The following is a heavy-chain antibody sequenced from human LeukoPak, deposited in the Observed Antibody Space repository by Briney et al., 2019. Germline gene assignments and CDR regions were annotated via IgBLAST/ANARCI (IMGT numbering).Heavy chain of an antibody. CDR1: GFTFNSYW. CDR3: ARGYGDWFDP. V-gene: IGHV3-74*01. Sequence: GGSLRLSCAASGFTFNSYWMHWVRQAPGKGLVWVSRINSDESRTAYADSVKGRFSISRDNAKNTLYPQMNSLRAEDTAVYYCARGYGDWFDPWGQGTLVTVSS. J-gene: IGHJ5*02. D-gene: IGHD4-17*01. CDR2: INSDESRT.